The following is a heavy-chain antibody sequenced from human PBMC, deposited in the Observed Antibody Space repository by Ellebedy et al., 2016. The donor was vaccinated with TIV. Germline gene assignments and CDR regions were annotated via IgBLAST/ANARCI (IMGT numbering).Heavy chain of an antibody. V-gene: IGHV4-59*01. D-gene: IGHD3-10*01. CDR3: ARVLLPKVRGNWFDP. CDR2: IYYSGST. J-gene: IGHJ5*02. Sequence: SETLSLXCTVSGGSISSYYWSWIRQPPGKGLEWIGYIYYSGSTNYNPSLKSRVTISVDTSKNQFSLKLSSVTAADTAVYYCARVLLPKVRGNWFDPWGQGTLVTVSS. CDR1: GGSISSYY.